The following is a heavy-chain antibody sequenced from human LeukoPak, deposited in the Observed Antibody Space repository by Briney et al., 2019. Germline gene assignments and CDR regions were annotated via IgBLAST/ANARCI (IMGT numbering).Heavy chain of an antibody. CDR3: ARVQISLGAFDI. J-gene: IGHJ3*02. CDR1: GGSISSGGYS. Sequence: SETLSLTCAVSGGSISSGGYSWIWIRQPPGKGLEWIRYIYHSGSTYYNPSLKSRVTISVDRSKNQFCPKLSCVTAADKAVYYCARVQISLGAFDIWGQGTMVTVSS. CDR2: IYHSGST. V-gene: IGHV4-30-2*01.